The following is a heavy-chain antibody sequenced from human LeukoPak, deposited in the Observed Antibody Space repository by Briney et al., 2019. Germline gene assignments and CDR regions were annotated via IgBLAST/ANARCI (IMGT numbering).Heavy chain of an antibody. CDR2: ISWNSGSI. J-gene: IGHJ4*02. V-gene: IGHV3-9*01. D-gene: IGHD3-22*01. CDR3: ARGGNYALDY. CDR1: GFTFDDYA. Sequence: SLRLSCAASGFTFDDYAMHWVRQAPGKGLEWVSGISWNSGSIGYADSVKGRFTISRDNAKNTLYLQMNSLRAEDTAIYYCARGGNYALDYVGQGALVTVSS.